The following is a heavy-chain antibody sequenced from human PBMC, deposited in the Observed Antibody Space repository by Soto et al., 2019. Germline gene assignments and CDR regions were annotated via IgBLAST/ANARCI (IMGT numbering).Heavy chain of an antibody. CDR2: IIPIFGTA. D-gene: IGHD2-15*01. CDR1: GGTFSSYA. Sequence: QVQLVQSGAEVKKPGSSVKVSCKASGGTFSSYAISWVRQAPGQGLEWMGGIIPIFGTANYPQKFQGRVTITADESTSTAYMELSSLRSEDTGVYYCAGSGHILVVVAERAEVWFDPWGQGTLVTVSS. J-gene: IGHJ5*02. CDR3: AGSGHILVVVAERAEVWFDP. V-gene: IGHV1-69*01.